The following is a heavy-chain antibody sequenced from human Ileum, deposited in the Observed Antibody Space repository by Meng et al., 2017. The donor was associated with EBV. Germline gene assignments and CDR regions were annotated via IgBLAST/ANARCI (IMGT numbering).Heavy chain of an antibody. D-gene: IGHD1-14*01. Sequence: VGAGGGLVKPGVSLRLSCAAFGFTFSDYSLSWIRQAPGKGLQVIASIGLSADAIYYADSVKGRFTISRDNANNSLYLQMNNLRVDETAVYYCAGRNNWFDPWGQGTLVTVSS. V-gene: IGHV3-11*01. J-gene: IGHJ5*02. CDR2: IGLSADAI. CDR1: GFTFSDYS. CDR3: AGRNNWFDP.